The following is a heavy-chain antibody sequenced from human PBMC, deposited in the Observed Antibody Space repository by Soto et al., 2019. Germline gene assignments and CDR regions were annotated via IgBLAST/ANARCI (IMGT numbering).Heavy chain of an antibody. D-gene: IGHD3-9*01. Sequence: GGSLRLSCAASGFTFSNAWMSWVRQAPGKGLEWVGRIKSKTDGGTTDYAAPVKGRFTISRDDSKNTLYLQMNSLKTEDTAVYYCTTEYDDILTGYYYFDYWGQGTLVTVSS. CDR1: GFTFSNAW. CDR3: TTEYDDILTGYYYFDY. V-gene: IGHV3-15*01. J-gene: IGHJ4*02. CDR2: IKSKTDGGTT.